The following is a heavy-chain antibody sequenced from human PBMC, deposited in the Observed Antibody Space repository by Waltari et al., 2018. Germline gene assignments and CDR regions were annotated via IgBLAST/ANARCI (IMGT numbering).Heavy chain of an antibody. CDR1: GGSISSSSYY. D-gene: IGHD6-13*01. CDR2: IYYSGST. J-gene: IGHJ2*01. Sequence: QLQLQESGPGLVKPSETLSLTCTVPGGSISSSSYYWGWIRQPPGKGLEWIGSIYYSGSTYYNPSLKSRVTISVDTSKNQFSLKLSSVTAADTAVYYCAGRIAAAGPNWYFDLWGRGTLVTVSS. CDR3: AGRIAAAGPNWYFDL. V-gene: IGHV4-39*01.